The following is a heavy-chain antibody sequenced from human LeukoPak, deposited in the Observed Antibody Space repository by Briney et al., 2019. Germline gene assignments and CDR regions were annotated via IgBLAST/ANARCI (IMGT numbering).Heavy chain of an antibody. D-gene: IGHD3-22*01. J-gene: IGHJ4*02. Sequence: SETLSLTCTVSGGSISSYYWSWIRQPAGKGLEWIGRIYTSGSTNYNPSLKSRVTMSVDTSKNQFSLKLSSVTAADTAVYYCARDRGYYDSSGHLFDYWGQRTLVTASS. V-gene: IGHV4-4*07. CDR3: ARDRGYYDSSGHLFDY. CDR1: GGSISSYY. CDR2: IYTSGST.